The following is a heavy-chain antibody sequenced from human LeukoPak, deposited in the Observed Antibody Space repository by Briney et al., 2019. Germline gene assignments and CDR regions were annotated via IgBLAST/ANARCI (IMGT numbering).Heavy chain of an antibody. V-gene: IGHV4-39*07. J-gene: IGHJ6*03. D-gene: IGHD3-16*02. CDR2: IYYSGST. Sequence: SETLSLTCTVSGGSISSYYWGWIRQPPGKGLEWIGSIYYSGSTYYNPSLKSRVTISVDTSKNQFSLKLSSVTAADTAVYYCARVSVITFGGVIVKNYYYYMDVWGKGTTVTVSS. CDR3: ARVSVITFGGVIVKNYYYYMDV. CDR1: GGSISSYY.